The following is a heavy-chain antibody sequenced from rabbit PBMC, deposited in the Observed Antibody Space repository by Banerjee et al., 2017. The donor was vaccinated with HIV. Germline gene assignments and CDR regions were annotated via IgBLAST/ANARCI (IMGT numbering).Heavy chain of an antibody. D-gene: IGHD6-1*01. CDR2: IYAGSSGST. V-gene: IGHV1S40*01. CDR1: GLDFGASYW. CDR3: ARCAGYGGYGYGYLDF. Sequence: QSLEESGGDLVKPGASLTLTCTASGLDFGASYWICWVRQAPGKGLEWIACIYAGSSGSTGYASWAKGRFTISKTSSTTVTLQMTSLTAADTATYFCARCAGYGGYGYGYLDFWGQGTLVTVS. J-gene: IGHJ6*01.